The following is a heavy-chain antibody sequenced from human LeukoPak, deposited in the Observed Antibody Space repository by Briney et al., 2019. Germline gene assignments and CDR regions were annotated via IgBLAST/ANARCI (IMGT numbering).Heavy chain of an antibody. J-gene: IGHJ3*02. V-gene: IGHV1-69*05. CDR3: ASWFWSGYQGAFDI. CDR2: IIPIFGTA. D-gene: IGHD3-3*01. Sequence: SVKVSCKASGGTFSSYAISRVRQAPGQGLEWMGGIIPIFGTANYAQKFQGRVTITTDESTSTAYMELSSLGSEDTAVYYCASWFWSGYQGAFDIWGQGTMVTVSS. CDR1: GGTFSSYA.